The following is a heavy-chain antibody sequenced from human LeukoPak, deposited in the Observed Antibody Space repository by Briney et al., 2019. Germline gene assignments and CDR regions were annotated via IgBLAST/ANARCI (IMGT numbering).Heavy chain of an antibody. Sequence: GGSLRLSCAASGFTFSSYSMNWVRQAPGKGLEWVSYISSSSSTIYYADSVKGRFTISRDNAKNSLYLQMNSLRAEDTAVYYCARNSGSYRFDPWGREPWSPSPQ. D-gene: IGHD1-26*01. CDR1: GFTFSSYS. CDR3: ARNSGSYRFDP. CDR2: ISSSSSTI. J-gene: IGHJ5*02. V-gene: IGHV3-48*01.